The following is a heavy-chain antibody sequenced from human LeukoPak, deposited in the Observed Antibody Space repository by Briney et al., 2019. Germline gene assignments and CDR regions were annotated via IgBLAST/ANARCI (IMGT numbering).Heavy chain of an antibody. CDR3: AKDLTYESSGSVIDN. V-gene: IGHV3-43*01. D-gene: IGHD3-22*01. J-gene: IGHJ4*02. Sequence: GGSLRLSCAASGFILEEYTKHSVRQVPGKTLEWVSLVNWHGTTYYADSLKGRFTISRDNSKNSLYLQMDSLRTEDTAFYYCAKDLTYESSGSVIDNWGLGTLVTVSS. CDR1: GFILEEYT. CDR2: VNWHGTT.